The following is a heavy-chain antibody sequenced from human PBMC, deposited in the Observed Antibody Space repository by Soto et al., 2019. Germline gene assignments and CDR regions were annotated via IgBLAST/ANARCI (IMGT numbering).Heavy chain of an antibody. V-gene: IGHV3-33*01. CDR1: GFTFSSYG. J-gene: IGHJ6*02. CDR2: IWYDGSNN. CDR3: ARVKAGYNSGWYFYGMDV. Sequence: QVQLVGSGGGVVQPGRSLRLSCAASGFTFSSYGMHWVRQAPGKGLEWVAIIWYDGSNNYYAESVKGRFTISRDNSKNTLYLQMNSLRAEDTAVYYCARVKAGYNSGWYFYGMDVWGQGTTVTVSS. D-gene: IGHD6-19*01.